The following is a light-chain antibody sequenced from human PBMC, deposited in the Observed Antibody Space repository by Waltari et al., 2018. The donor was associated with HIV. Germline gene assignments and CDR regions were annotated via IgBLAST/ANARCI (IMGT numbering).Light chain of an antibody. CDR1: QSVGSN. CDR2: GAS. CDR3: HQYNNWPPFT. J-gene: IGKJ3*01. Sequence: EIVMTQSPATLSVSPGERATLSCRANQSVGSNLAWYQQKPGQAPRLLIYGASTRAAGIPARFSGSGSGTEFILTISSLQSEDFAVYYCHQYNNWPPFTFGPGTKVDIK. V-gene: IGKV3-15*01.